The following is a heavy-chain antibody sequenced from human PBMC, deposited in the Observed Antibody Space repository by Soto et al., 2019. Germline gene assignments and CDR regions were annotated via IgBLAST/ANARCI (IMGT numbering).Heavy chain of an antibody. CDR2: IIPILGIA. Sequence: QVQLVQSGAEVKKPGSSVKVSCKASGGTFSSYTISWVRQAPGQGLEWMGRIIPILGIANYAQKFQGRVTITADKSTSTAYMELSSLRSEDTAVYYCARDGTGVGAGLGYWGQGTLVTVSS. D-gene: IGHD3-3*01. CDR3: ARDGTGVGAGLGY. V-gene: IGHV1-69*08. J-gene: IGHJ4*02. CDR1: GGTFSSYT.